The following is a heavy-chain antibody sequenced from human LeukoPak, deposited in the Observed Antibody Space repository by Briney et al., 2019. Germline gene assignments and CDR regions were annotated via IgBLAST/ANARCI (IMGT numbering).Heavy chain of an antibody. V-gene: IGHV4-4*07. CDR3: ARASYSYDINGWVPFDY. D-gene: IGHD3-22*01. CDR1: GGSISSYY. J-gene: IGHJ4*02. CDR2: TYTSGST. Sequence: SETLSLICTVSGGSISSYYWSWIRQPAGKGLEWIGRTYTSGSTNYNPSLKSRVTMSVDTSKNQFSLRLSSVTAADTAVYYCARASYSYDINGWVPFDYWGQGTLVTVSS.